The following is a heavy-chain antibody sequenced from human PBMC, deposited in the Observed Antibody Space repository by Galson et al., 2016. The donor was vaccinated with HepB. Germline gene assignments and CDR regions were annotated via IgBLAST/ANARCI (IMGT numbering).Heavy chain of an antibody. J-gene: IGHJ5*02. CDR1: SDSVKSDY. V-gene: IGHV4-59*02. D-gene: IGHD1-26*01. Sequence: ETLSLTCSVSSDSVKSDYWSWIRQPPGKGLEWIGYFFYSGTTTTYNPSLEGRATISVDPSKHQIFLELTSVTAADTAVYYCARKHRSGSYYGGVSAFFDPWGQGVLVTVAS. CDR3: ARKHRSGSYYGGVSAFFDP. CDR2: FFYSGTT.